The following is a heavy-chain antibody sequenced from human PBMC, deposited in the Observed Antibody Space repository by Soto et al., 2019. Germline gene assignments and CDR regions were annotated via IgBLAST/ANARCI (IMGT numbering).Heavy chain of an antibody. CDR1: GGSISSYY. Sequence: VQLQESGPGLVKPSETLSLTCTVSGGSISSYYWSWIRQPPGKGLEWIGYIYYSGSTNYNPSLKSRVTISVDTSKNQFSLKLSSVTAADTAVYYCASAPEQAGYSQFDIWGQGTMVTVSS. CDR3: ASAPEQAGYSQFDI. J-gene: IGHJ3*02. CDR2: IYYSGST. D-gene: IGHD6-13*01. V-gene: IGHV4-59*01.